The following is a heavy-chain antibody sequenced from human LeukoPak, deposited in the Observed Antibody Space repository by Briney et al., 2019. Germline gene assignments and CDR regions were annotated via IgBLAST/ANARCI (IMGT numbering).Heavy chain of an antibody. CDR3: TRGSGPLKPNWFDP. D-gene: IGHD1-14*01. J-gene: IGHJ5*02. CDR1: GFTLGDYA. Sequence: GGSLRLSCTASGFTLGDYAMSWVRQAPGRGLEWVGFIRSKPYGETTEYAAPVKARFTLSRDDSKSIAYLQMNNLETEDTAVYFCTRGSGPLKPNWFDPWGQGTLVTVSS. V-gene: IGHV3-49*04. CDR2: IRSKPYGETT.